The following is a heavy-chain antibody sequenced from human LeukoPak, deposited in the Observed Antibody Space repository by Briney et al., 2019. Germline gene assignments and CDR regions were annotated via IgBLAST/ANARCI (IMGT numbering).Heavy chain of an antibody. D-gene: IGHD1-20*01. V-gene: IGHV3-30*18. Sequence: GTSRRLSCAASGFTFSSYGLYWVRQAPGQGLKWVAVVSYDGKSENYADTVKGRFTISRDNSKNTMFLQMNSLRAEDTAVYYCAKDYKWPNSFDYWGQGTLVTVSS. CDR3: AKDYKWPNSFDY. CDR1: GFTFSSYG. CDR2: VSYDGKSE. J-gene: IGHJ4*02.